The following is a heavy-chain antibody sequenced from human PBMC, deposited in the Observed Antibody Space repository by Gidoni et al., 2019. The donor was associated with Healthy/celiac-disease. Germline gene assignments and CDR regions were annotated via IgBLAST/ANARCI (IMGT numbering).Heavy chain of an antibody. CDR2: ISAYNGNT. J-gene: IGHJ4*02. CDR1: GYTFTSYG. V-gene: IGHV1-18*01. Sequence: QVQLVQSGAEVKKPGASVKVSCKASGYTFTSYGISWVRQAPGQGLEWMGWISAYNGNTNYAQKLQGRVTMTTDTSTSTAYMELRSLRSDDTAVYYCARDRQRYCTNGVCYSRQGPPIGYWGQGTLVTVSS. D-gene: IGHD2-8*01. CDR3: ARDRQRYCTNGVCYSRQGPPIGY.